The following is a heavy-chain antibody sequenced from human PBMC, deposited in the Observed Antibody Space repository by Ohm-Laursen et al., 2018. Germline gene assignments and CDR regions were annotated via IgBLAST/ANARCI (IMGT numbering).Heavy chain of an antibody. Sequence: SQTLSLTCTVSGGSISSYYWSWIRQPPGKGLEWIGYIYYSGSTNYNPSLKSRVTTSVDTSKNQFSLKLSSVTAADTAVYYCARESGYSPGEAFDIWGQGTMVTVSS. J-gene: IGHJ3*02. CDR3: ARESGYSPGEAFDI. CDR2: IYYSGST. CDR1: GGSISSYY. V-gene: IGHV4-59*01. D-gene: IGHD6-13*01.